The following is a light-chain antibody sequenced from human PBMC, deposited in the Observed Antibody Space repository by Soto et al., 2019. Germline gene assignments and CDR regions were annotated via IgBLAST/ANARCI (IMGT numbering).Light chain of an antibody. V-gene: IGKV1-6*01. CDR2: AAS. CDR3: LKDYNYPPT. J-gene: IGKJ2*01. CDR1: QGISFD. Sequence: AIQMTQSPSSLSASVGDRVTITCRASQGISFDLAWYQQKPGRAPELLIYAASTLQSGVPSRFSGSGSATDFTLTISSLQPEDFATYFCLKDYNYPPTFGQGTKLEIK.